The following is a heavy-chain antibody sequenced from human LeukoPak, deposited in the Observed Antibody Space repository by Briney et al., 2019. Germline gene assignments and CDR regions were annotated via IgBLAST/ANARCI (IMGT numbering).Heavy chain of an antibody. CDR3: AKPRYDFWSGYTLDP. Sequence: APLKVSCTASGYTFIGYYMHWVRPAPGQALAWMGWINPNSGGTNYAQKFQGRVTMTRDTSISTAYMELSRLRSDDTAVYYCAKPRYDFWSGYTLDPWGQGTLVTVSS. J-gene: IGHJ5*02. CDR2: INPNSGGT. CDR1: GYTFIGYY. V-gene: IGHV1-2*02. D-gene: IGHD3-3*01.